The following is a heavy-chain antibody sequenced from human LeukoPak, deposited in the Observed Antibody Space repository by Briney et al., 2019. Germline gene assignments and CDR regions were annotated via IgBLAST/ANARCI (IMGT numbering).Heavy chain of an antibody. J-gene: IGHJ4*02. Sequence: SETLSLTCTLSGDSISSYYWSWIRQPPGKGLEWIGYIYYSGSTNYNPSLKSRVTISVDTSKNQFSLKPSSVTAADTAVYYCARDLGDSGYLSYWGQGTLVTVSS. CDR2: IYYSGST. D-gene: IGHD3-22*01. V-gene: IGHV4-59*01. CDR3: ARDLGDSGYLSY. CDR1: GDSISSYY.